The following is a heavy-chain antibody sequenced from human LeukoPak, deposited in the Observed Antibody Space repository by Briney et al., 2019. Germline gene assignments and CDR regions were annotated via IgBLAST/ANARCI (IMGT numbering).Heavy chain of an antibody. J-gene: IGHJ4*02. Sequence: GESLKISCKGSGYSFTSYWIGWVRQMPGKGLEWMGIIYPGDSDTRCSPSFQGQVTISADKSISTAYLQWSSLKASDTAMYYCARGGDMVRGVPTVYFDYWGQGTLVTVSS. D-gene: IGHD3-10*01. CDR3: ARGGDMVRGVPTVYFDY. CDR1: GYSFTSYW. CDR2: IYPGDSDT. V-gene: IGHV5-51*01.